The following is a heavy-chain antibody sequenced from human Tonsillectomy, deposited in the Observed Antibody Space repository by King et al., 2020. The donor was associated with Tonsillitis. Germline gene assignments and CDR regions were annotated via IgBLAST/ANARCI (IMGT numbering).Heavy chain of an antibody. J-gene: IGHJ4*02. CDR1: GYSFSDYW. Sequence: QLVQSGAEVKKPGESLKISCQGSGYSFSDYWIGWVRQMPGRGLEWVAIIRLLTSNAKYSPSFQGQVTISADRSIGTAYLQWNSLKASDTALYYCASTMDGNFHWDYWGQGTLVTVSS. V-gene: IGHV5-51*01. CDR2: IRLLTSNA. D-gene: IGHD5-24*01. CDR3: ASTMDGNFHWDY.